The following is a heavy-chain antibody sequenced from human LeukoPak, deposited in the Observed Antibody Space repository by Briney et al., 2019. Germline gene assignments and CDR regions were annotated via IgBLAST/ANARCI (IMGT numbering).Heavy chain of an antibody. CDR2: IYYSGST. V-gene: IGHV4-31*03. Sequence: SETLSLTCTVSGGSISSGGYYWSWIRQHPGRGLEWIGYIYYSGSTYYNPSLKSRVTISVDTSKNQFSLKLSSVTAADTAVYYCARRYCSSTSCYKGNAFDIWGQGTMVTVSS. J-gene: IGHJ3*02. D-gene: IGHD2-2*02. CDR1: GGSISSGGYY. CDR3: ARRYCSSTSCYKGNAFDI.